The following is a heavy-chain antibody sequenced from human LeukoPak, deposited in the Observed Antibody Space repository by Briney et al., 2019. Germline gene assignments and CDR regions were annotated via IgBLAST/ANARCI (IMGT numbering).Heavy chain of an antibody. Sequence: GGSLRLSCAASGFTFSSYGMSWVRQAPGKGLEWVSSISGSGGSTYYADSVKGRFTVSRDKAKNSLYLQMNSLGAEDTAVYYCARGLLVGDYWGQGTLVTVSS. J-gene: IGHJ4*02. CDR2: ISGSGGST. CDR1: GFTFSSYG. CDR3: ARGLLVGDY. V-gene: IGHV3-23*01. D-gene: IGHD2-15*01.